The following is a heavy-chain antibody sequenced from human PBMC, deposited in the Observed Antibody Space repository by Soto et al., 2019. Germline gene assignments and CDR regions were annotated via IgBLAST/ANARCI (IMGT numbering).Heavy chain of an antibody. J-gene: IGHJ6*02. Sequence: ASVKVSCKASGYTFTSYGISWVRQAPGQGLEWMGWISAYNGNTNYAQKLQGRVTMTTDTSTSTAYMELRSLRSDDTAVYYCAREGAALWLDLRGGMDVWGQGTTVTVSS. V-gene: IGHV1-18*01. CDR2: ISAYNGNT. CDR1: GYTFTSYG. CDR3: AREGAALWLDLRGGMDV. D-gene: IGHD5-18*01.